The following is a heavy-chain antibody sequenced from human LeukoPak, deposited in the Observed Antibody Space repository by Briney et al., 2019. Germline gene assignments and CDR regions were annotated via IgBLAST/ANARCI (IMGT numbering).Heavy chain of an antibody. V-gene: IGHV3-23*01. Sequence: PGGSLRLSCAASGFTFSSYAMSWVRQAPGKGLEWVSAISGSGGSTYYADSVKGRFTISRDNSENTLYLQLNSLRAEDTAVYYCVRGDGYNFFDYWGQGTLVTVSS. CDR3: VRGDGYNFFDY. CDR1: GFTFSSYA. J-gene: IGHJ4*02. CDR2: ISGSGGST. D-gene: IGHD5-24*01.